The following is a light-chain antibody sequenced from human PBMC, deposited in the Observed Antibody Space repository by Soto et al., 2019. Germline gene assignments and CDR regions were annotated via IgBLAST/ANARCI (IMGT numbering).Light chain of an antibody. CDR3: LQLNSYPIT. Sequence: QLTQSPSSLSASVGDRVSITCWAGQGCHSFLAWYEQKPGKAPKLLIYAASTLQSGVPSRFSGTGSGTDFTLTISSLQPEDFAPYYCLQLNSYPITFGQRTRLDI. CDR2: AAS. V-gene: IGKV1-9*01. J-gene: IGKJ5*01. CDR1: QGCHSF.